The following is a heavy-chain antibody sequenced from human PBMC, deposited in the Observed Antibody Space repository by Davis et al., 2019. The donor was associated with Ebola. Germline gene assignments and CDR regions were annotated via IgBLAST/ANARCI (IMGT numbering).Heavy chain of an antibody. CDR1: AYTFTSYG. J-gene: IGHJ4*02. CDR3: AGDPGYYRVDY. CDR2: INPYNGNT. Sequence: ASAKVSCKASAYTFTSYGISWVRQAPGQGLEWMGWINPYNGNTTSAQKLQGRVTMTTDTPTSTAYMGLRSLTSDDTAVYYCAGDPGYYRVDYWGQGTLVTVSS. V-gene: IGHV1-18*04. D-gene: IGHD2/OR15-2a*01.